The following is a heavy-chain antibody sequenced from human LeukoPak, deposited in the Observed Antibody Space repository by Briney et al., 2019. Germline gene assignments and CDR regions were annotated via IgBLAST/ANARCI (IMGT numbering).Heavy chain of an antibody. CDR3: ARAPRMVRGVIIRIFDY. V-gene: IGHV4-34*01. Sequence: PSETLSLTCAVYGGSFSGYYWSWIRQPPGKGLEWIGEINHSGSTNYNPSLKSRVTISVDTSKNQFSLKLSSVTAADTAVYYCARAPRMVRGVIIRIFDYWGQGTLVTVSS. CDR1: GGSFSGYY. J-gene: IGHJ4*02. D-gene: IGHD3-10*01. CDR2: INHSGST.